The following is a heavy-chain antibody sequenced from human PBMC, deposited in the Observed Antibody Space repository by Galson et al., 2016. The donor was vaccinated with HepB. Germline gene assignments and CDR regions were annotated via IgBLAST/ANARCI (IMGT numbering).Heavy chain of an antibody. Sequence: SLRLSCAASGFVFSNYGMNWVRQAPGKGLEWVAVIWYDGSKKYYGDSVKGRFSISRDNSKKTLYLQMNSLRVEDTAVYYCVSGVVRGVVSVDDAFDLWGQGTMVTISS. D-gene: IGHD3-10*01. J-gene: IGHJ3*01. CDR1: GFVFSNYG. CDR3: VSGVVRGVVSVDDAFDL. CDR2: IWYDGSKK. V-gene: IGHV3-33*01.